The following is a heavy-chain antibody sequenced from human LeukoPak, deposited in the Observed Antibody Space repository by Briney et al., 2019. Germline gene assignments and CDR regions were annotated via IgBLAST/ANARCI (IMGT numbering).Heavy chain of an antibody. D-gene: IGHD4-17*01. Sequence: PSEALSLTCTVSGDFISSYYWSWIRQPPGKGLEWIGYIYYSGSTNYNPSLESRVTLSVDTSKNQFSLNLSSVTAADTAVYYCATLDTVLDAFDIWGQGTMVTVS. J-gene: IGHJ3*02. CDR1: GDFISSYY. V-gene: IGHV4-59*01. CDR3: ATLDTVLDAFDI. CDR2: IYYSGST.